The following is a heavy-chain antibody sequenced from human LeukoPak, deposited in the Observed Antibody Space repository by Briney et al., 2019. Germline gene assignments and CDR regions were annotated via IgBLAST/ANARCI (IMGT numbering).Heavy chain of an antibody. CDR2: ISSNGGST. J-gene: IGHJ4*02. V-gene: IGHV3-64*01. D-gene: IGHD2-2*01. CDR1: GFTFSSYA. CDR3: ARLDCSSTSCYHYFDY. Sequence: GGSLRLSCAASGFTFSSYAMHWVRQAPGKGLEYVSVISSNGGSTYYANSVKGRFTISRDNSKNTLYLQMGSLRAEDMAVYYCARLDCSSTSCYHYFDYWGQGTLVTVSS.